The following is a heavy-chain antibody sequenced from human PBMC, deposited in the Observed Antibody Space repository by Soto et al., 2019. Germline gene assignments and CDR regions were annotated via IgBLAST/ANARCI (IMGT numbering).Heavy chain of an antibody. CDR2: INSDGSST. D-gene: IGHD1-1*01. J-gene: IGHJ4*02. CDR3: ANDHTTRGSATEGGDY. V-gene: IGHV3-74*01. Sequence: GESLKISCAASGFTFSSYWMHWVRQAPGKGLVWVSRINSDGSSTSYADSVKGRFTISRDIAKNTLYLQMNSLRAEDTAVYYCANDHTTRGSATEGGDYWGQGTLVTVSS. CDR1: GFTFSSYW.